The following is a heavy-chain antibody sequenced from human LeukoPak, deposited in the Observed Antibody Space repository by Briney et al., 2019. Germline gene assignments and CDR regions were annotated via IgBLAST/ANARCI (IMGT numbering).Heavy chain of an antibody. Sequence: ASVKVSCKTSGYSENFYGITWVRQVAGQGLEWMGWISAQHGQTEYAPNSQDRVTMTTDTYTNTAYMELRSLRSDDTAVYYCSGSLGYCTSNVCYLKYWGQGTLVTVSS. CDR1: GYSENFYG. V-gene: IGHV1-18*01. CDR3: SGSLGYCTSNVCYLKY. J-gene: IGHJ4*02. D-gene: IGHD2-8*01. CDR2: ISAQHGQT.